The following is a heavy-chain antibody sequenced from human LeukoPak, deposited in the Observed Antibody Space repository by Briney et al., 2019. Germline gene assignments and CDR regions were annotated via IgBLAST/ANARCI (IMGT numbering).Heavy chain of an antibody. CDR2: ISRSGSTI. CDR1: GFTFSSYS. J-gene: IGHJ4*02. Sequence: QPGGSLRLSCAASGFTFSSYSMNWVRQAPGKGLEWVSYISRSGSTIYYADSVKGRFTISRDNAKNSLYLQMNSLRAEDTAVYYCARRVIVVGLDYWGQGTLVTVSS. V-gene: IGHV3-48*04. CDR3: ARRVIVVGLDY. D-gene: IGHD3-22*01.